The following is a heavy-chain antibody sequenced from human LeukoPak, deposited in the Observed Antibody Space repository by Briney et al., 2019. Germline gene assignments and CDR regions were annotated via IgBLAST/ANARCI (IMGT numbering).Heavy chain of an antibody. CDR3: ARILRPVRLGPVGDAFDI. CDR1: GGSISISGYY. D-gene: IGHD3-16*01. Sequence: PSETLSLTCTVSGGSISISGYYWGWIRQPPGKGLEWIGNIYYSGSTYYNTPLKSRVTISVDTSKNQFSLKLSSVTAADTAVYYCARILRPVRLGPVGDAFDIWGQGTVVTVSS. CDR2: IYYSGST. V-gene: IGHV4-39*07. J-gene: IGHJ3*02.